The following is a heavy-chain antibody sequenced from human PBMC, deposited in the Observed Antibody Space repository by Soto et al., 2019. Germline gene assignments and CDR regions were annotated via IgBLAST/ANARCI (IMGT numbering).Heavy chain of an antibody. J-gene: IGHJ3*01. CDR1: PGSFSHYY. CDR3: ARGGSSDWQVAFEL. Sequence: QVQQQPWGAGLLKPSETLSLTCAVYPGSFSHYYWNWIRQSPGKGPEWIGKIKHSGSSNYNPSLRSRVSISLDMSKNQLSLKLSSVTAADTAVYYCARGGSSDWQVAFELWGQGTMVTVSS. V-gene: IGHV4-34*01. D-gene: IGHD6-19*01. CDR2: IKHSGSS.